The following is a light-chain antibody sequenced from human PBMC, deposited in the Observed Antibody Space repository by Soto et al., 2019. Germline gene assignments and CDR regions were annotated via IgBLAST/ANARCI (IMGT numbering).Light chain of an antibody. CDR2: EVS. CDR1: SSDVGGYNF. Sequence: QSALTQPPSASGSPGQSVTISCTGNSSDVGGYNFVAWYQQHPGKAPKLMISEVSKRPSGVPDRFSGSKSGNTASLTVSGLQAEDEADYYCSSYAGSNIFVFGTGTKVTVL. CDR3: SSYAGSNIFV. J-gene: IGLJ1*01. V-gene: IGLV2-8*01.